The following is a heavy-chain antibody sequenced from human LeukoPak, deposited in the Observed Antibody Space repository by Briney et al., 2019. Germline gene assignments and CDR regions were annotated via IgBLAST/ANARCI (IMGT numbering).Heavy chain of an antibody. CDR2: ISTDGNDK. Sequence: GSLRLSCAASGFTFSGYAMHWVRQAPGKGLEWLTVISTDGNDKHYADSVKGRFTVSRDNSKNTLFLQMNNLRTEDTAVCYCAKDKSVSADYYFDYWGQGTLVTVSS. J-gene: IGHJ4*02. CDR1: GFTFSGYA. V-gene: IGHV3-30*04. CDR3: AKDKSVSADYYFDY. D-gene: IGHD5/OR15-5a*01.